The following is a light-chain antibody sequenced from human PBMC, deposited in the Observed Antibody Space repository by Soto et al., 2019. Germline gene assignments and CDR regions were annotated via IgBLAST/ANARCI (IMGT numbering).Light chain of an antibody. Sequence: QSVLTQPPSVSGSPGQSVTISCTGTSSDVGSYNRVSWYQQPPGTAPKLMIYDVGNRPSGVPDRFSVSKSGNTASLTISGLQADDEDDYYCSSYTSSNTYVFGTGTKVTVL. CDR1: SSDVGSYNR. CDR3: SSYTSSNTYV. CDR2: DVG. J-gene: IGLJ1*01. V-gene: IGLV2-18*02.